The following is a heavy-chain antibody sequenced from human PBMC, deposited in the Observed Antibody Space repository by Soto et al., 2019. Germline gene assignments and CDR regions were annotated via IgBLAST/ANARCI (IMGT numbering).Heavy chain of an antibody. D-gene: IGHD2-21*01. CDR3: AREGHGNNIPYACDV. V-gene: IGHV3-48*03. Sequence: EVQLVESGGGLVQPGGSLRLSCAASGFNFSSYEMNWVRQAPGKGLEWVSFVTSGGSAISYADSVKGRFTISRNNAKNSLYLQMNSLRAEDTAIDYCAREGHGNNIPYACDVWGQGTKVIVSS. CDR2: VTSGGSAI. CDR1: GFNFSSYE. J-gene: IGHJ3*01.